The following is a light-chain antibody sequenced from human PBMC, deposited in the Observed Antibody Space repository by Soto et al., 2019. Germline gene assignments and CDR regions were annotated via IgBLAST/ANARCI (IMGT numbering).Light chain of an antibody. Sequence: EIVMTQSPATLSVSPGERATLSCRASQSVRSNLAWYQQKRCQAPRLLIYGASNRATGIPARFRGSGSGTEFTLAVRSLQSEDFAIYSWHQDNYWPLTFGGGTNVEI. CDR1: QSVRSN. CDR2: GAS. J-gene: IGKJ4*01. CDR3: HQDNYWPLT. V-gene: IGKV3-15*01.